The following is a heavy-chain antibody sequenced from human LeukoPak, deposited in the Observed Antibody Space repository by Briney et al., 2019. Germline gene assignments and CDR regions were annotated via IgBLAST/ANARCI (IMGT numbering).Heavy chain of an antibody. D-gene: IGHD3-10*01. Sequence: PGGSLRLSCAASGFTFSSYIINWVRQAPGKGLEWVSSISSSSSYICYADSVKGRFTISKDNAKNSLYLQMNSMRAEDTAVYYCARREGYGSGIYGFDYWGQGTLVTVSS. CDR2: ISSSSSYI. J-gene: IGHJ4*02. CDR3: ARREGYGSGIYGFDY. CDR1: GFTFSSYI. V-gene: IGHV3-21*01.